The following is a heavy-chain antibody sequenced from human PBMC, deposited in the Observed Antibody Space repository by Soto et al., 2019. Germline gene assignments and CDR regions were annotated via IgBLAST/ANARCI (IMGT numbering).Heavy chain of an antibody. CDR3: AKELTSGSRLAFDY. J-gene: IGHJ4*02. CDR2: ITGDGDTT. D-gene: IGHD2-15*01. CDR1: GFTFSSYA. Sequence: EVQLLESGGGLLQPGGSLRLSCAASGFTFSSYALNWVRQAPGKGLEWVSGITGDGDTTFYAGSVKGRFTISRDNSRNTVDLQMNSVRAEDTAVYYCAKELTSGSRLAFDYWGQGTLVTVSS. V-gene: IGHV3-23*01.